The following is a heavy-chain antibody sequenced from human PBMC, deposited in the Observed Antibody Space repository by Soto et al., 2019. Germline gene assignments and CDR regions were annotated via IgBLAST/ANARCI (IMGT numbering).Heavy chain of an antibody. Sequence: EVQLLESGGGLVQPGRSLRLSCAASGFTFSSYAMRWVRQAPGKGLEWVSAISGSGDSTYYADSVKGRFTTSRDNSKNTLYLQMNSLRAEDTAVYYCARRGSGSYYDYWGQGTLVTVSS. V-gene: IGHV3-23*01. CDR2: ISGSGDST. CDR1: GFTFSSYA. J-gene: IGHJ4*02. CDR3: ARRGSGSYYDY. D-gene: IGHD1-26*01.